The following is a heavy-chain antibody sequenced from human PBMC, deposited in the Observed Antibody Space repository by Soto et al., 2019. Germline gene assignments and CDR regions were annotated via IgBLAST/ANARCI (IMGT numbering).Heavy chain of an antibody. CDR2: IIPIFGTA. D-gene: IGHD4-4*01. Sequence: QVQLVQSGAEVKKPGSSVKVSCKASGGTFSSYAISWVRQAPGQGLEWMGGIIPIFGTANYAQKFQGRVTITADESTSTAYMELSSLRSEDTAVYYCARDRTVTTSLNYYYYGMDVWGQGTTVTVSS. CDR3: ARDRTVTTSLNYYYYGMDV. CDR1: GGTFSSYA. V-gene: IGHV1-69*12. J-gene: IGHJ6*02.